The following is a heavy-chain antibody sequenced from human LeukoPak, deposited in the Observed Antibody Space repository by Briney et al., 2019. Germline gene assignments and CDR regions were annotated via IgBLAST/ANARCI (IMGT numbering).Heavy chain of an antibody. CDR1: GFTFSNYG. V-gene: IGHV3-23*01. Sequence: PAGGSLRLSCAASGFTFSNYGMSWVRQAPRKGLEWVSAISGSGGSTHYADSVKGRFTISRDNSKNTLYLQMNSLRAEDTAVYYCAKAPPPYCSGGSCFDAFDNWGQGTMVTVSS. J-gene: IGHJ3*02. CDR2: ISGSGGST. D-gene: IGHD2-15*01. CDR3: AKAPPPYCSGGSCFDAFDN.